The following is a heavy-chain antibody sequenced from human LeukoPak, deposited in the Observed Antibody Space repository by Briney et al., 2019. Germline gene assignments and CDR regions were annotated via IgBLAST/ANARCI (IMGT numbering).Heavy chain of an antibody. CDR2: IYYSGST. Sequence: PSETLSLTCTVSGGSISGSSYYWGWIRQPPGKGLEWIGSIYYSGSTYYNPSLKSRVTISADTSKNQFSLKLSSVTAADTAVYYCARGSGSFSDYWGQGTLVTVSS. V-gene: IGHV4-39*07. D-gene: IGHD1-26*01. CDR3: ARGSGSFSDY. CDR1: GGSISGSSYY. J-gene: IGHJ4*02.